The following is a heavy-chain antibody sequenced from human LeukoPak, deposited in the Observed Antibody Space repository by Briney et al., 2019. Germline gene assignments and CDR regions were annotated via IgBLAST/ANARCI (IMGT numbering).Heavy chain of an antibody. CDR1: GYTFTSYD. CDR3: ATHGVLYAAFDY. CDR2: ISAYNGNT. Sequence: GASVKVSCKASGYTFTSYDINWVRQATGQGLEWMGWISAYNGNTNYAQKLQGRVTMTTDTSTSTAYMELRSLRSDDTAVYYCATHGVLYAAFDYWGQGTLVTVSS. V-gene: IGHV1-18*01. J-gene: IGHJ4*02. D-gene: IGHD3-3*01.